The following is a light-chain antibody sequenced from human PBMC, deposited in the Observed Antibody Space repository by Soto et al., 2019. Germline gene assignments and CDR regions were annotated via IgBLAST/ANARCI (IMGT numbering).Light chain of an antibody. V-gene: IGLV1-40*01. CDR2: GNS. J-gene: IGLJ2*01. Sequence: QSVLTQPPSVSGAPGQRVTISCTGSSSNIGAGYDVHWYQQLPGTAPKLIIYGNSNRPSGVPDRFSGSKSGTSASLAITGLQAEDEADYYCQYYDSSLSGYVVFGGGTKLTVL. CDR1: SSNIGAGYD. CDR3: QYYDSSLSGYVV.